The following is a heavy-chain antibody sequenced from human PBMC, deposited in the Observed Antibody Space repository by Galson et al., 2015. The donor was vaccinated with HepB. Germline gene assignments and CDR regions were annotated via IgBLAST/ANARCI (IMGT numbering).Heavy chain of an antibody. CDR3: ARDNVGGRYSDY. J-gene: IGHJ4*02. V-gene: IGHV7-4-1*02. CDR2: ININSGNP. D-gene: IGHD1-26*01. CDR1: GYTFSNHA. Sequence: SVKVSCKASGYTFSNHAINWVRQAPGQGLEWMGWININSGNPTYAQGFTGRFVFSLDTSVTTAYLQISSLKADDSAVYYCARDNVGGRYSDYWSQGTLVTVSS.